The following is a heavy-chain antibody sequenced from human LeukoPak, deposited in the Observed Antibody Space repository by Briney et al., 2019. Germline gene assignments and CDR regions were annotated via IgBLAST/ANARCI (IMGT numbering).Heavy chain of an antibody. D-gene: IGHD2-2*01. V-gene: IGHV4-39*01. CDR3: ARHPLRVPAASYFDY. Sequence: SETLSLTCTVSGDSIISTSYYWGWIRQTPGKGLEWIGSIFYSGTTYYNPSLKSRVTISVDTSKNQFSLKLSSVTAADTAVYYCARHPLRVPAASYFDYWGQGTLVTVSS. CDR1: GDSIISTSYY. J-gene: IGHJ4*02. CDR2: IFYSGTT.